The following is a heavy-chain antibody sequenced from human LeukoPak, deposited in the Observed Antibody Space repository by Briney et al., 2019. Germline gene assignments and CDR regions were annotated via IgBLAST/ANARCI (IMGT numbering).Heavy chain of an antibody. CDR3: ARDVPYYYESSGYYSLGFDI. CDR2: ISSSSSYI. CDR1: GFTFSNYS. D-gene: IGHD3-22*01. J-gene: IGHJ3*02. Sequence: GGTLRLSCAASGFTFSNYSMNWVRQAPGKGLEWVSSISSSSSYIYYADSVKGRFTISRDNAKNSLYLQMNSLRAEDTAVYYCARDVPYYYESSGYYSLGFDIWGQGTMVTVSS. V-gene: IGHV3-21*01.